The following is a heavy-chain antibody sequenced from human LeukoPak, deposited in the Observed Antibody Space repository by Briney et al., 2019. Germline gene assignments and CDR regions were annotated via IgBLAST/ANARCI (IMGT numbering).Heavy chain of an antibody. CDR3: ARDRVMITFGGVIAPEGTFDY. J-gene: IGHJ4*02. V-gene: IGHV4-61*02. Sequence: SETLSLTCTVSGGSISSSSYYWSWIRQPAGKGLEWIGRIYTSGSTNYNPSLKSRVTISVDTSKNQFSLKLSSVTAADTAVYYCARDRVMITFGGVIAPEGTFDYWGQGTLVTVSS. CDR2: IYTSGST. D-gene: IGHD3-16*02. CDR1: GGSISSSSYY.